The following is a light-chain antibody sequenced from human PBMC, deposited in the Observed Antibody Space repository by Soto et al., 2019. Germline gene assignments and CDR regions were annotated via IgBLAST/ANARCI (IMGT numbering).Light chain of an antibody. J-gene: IGLJ2*01. Sequence: QSALTQSASVSGSPGQSITISCTGTSSDIGGYNYVSWYQQHPDKAPKLMIFEVSNRPSGVSNRFSGSKSGNTASLTISGLLPEDEADYYCSSYTTSSTVAFGVGTKLTV. V-gene: IGLV2-14*01. CDR2: EVS. CDR3: SSYTTSSTVA. CDR1: SSDIGGYNY.